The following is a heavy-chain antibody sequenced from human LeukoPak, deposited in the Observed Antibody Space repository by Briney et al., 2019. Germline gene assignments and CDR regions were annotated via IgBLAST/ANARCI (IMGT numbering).Heavy chain of an antibody. CDR3: ARDSFSLKYYYDSSGFLFDY. CDR2: IIPIFGTA. J-gene: IGHJ4*02. V-gene: IGHV1-69*05. D-gene: IGHD3-22*01. CDR1: GGTFSSYA. Sequence: ASVKVSCKASGGTFSSYAISWVRQAPGQGLEWMGGIIPIFGTANYAQKFQGRVTITTDESTSTAYMELRSLRSDDTAVYYCARDSFSLKYYYDSSGFLFDYWGQGTLVTVSS.